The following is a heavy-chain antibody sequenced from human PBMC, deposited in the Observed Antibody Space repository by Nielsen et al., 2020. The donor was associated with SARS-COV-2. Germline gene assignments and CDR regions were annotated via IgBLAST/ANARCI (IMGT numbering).Heavy chain of an antibody. CDR2: IHYSGTA. Sequence: SETLSLTCTVSGDSISSGGYYWNWVRQHPGQGLEWIGHIHYSGTAYYNPSLESRVTISVDTSTNQFSLRLSSVTAADTAQYYCARDRQGYNYYYGMDVWGQGTTVTVS. J-gene: IGHJ6*02. CDR3: ARDRQGYNYYYGMDV. V-gene: IGHV4-30-4*01. CDR1: GDSISSGGYY.